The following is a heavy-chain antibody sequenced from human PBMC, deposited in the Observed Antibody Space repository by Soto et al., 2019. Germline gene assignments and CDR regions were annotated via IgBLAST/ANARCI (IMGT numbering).Heavy chain of an antibody. J-gene: IGHJ6*02. CDR1: GGSISSYY. Sequence: SETLSLTCTVSGGSISSYYWSWIRQPAGKVLEWIGRIYTSGSTNYNPSLKSRVTMSVDTSKNQFSLNLSSVTAADTAVYYCARGGSGSYYYYYGMDVWGQGTTVTVSS. D-gene: IGHD3-10*01. V-gene: IGHV4-4*07. CDR3: ARGGSGSYYYYYGMDV. CDR2: IYTSGST.